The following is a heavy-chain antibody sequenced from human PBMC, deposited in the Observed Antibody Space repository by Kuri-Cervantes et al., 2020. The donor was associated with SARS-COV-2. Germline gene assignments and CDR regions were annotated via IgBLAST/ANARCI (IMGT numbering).Heavy chain of an antibody. V-gene: IGHV3-21*01. J-gene: IGHJ6*03. Sequence: GGSLRLSCAASGFSLSRYTMNWVRQAPGKALEWVSSISGSGSYIYYADSVKGRFTISKESGENSLYLHMNSLRGDDTAVYDCARVAGEGPIYYYYMDVWGKGTTVTVSS. CDR3: ARVAGEGPIYYYYMDV. CDR2: ISGSGSYI. D-gene: IGHD2-21*01. CDR1: GFSLSRYT.